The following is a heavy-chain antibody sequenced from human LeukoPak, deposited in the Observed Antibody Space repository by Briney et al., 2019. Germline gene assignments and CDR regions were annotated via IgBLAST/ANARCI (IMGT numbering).Heavy chain of an antibody. J-gene: IGHJ4*02. CDR2: IYYSGST. CDR1: GGSISSSSYY. CDR3: ASLSEEFDPDY. Sequence: SETLSLTCTVSGGSISSSSYYWGWIRQPPGKGLEWIGSIYYSGSTYYNPSLKSRVTISVDTSKNQFSLKLSSVTAADTAVYYCASLSEEFDPDYWGQGTLVTVSS. V-gene: IGHV4-39*01.